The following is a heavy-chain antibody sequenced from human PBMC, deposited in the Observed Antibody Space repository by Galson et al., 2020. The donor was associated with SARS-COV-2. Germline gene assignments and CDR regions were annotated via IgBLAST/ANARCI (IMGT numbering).Heavy chain of an antibody. D-gene: IGHD2-8*02. CDR3: ARGQQVLGLYEYCMDV. Sequence: GGSLRLSFAASGLTFSSNYMNWIPQAPGKGLGGSSVIYLGVNTYSADSMKSRFTISTDNSRNTLYLQMKSLRDEETAVYYCARGQQVLGLYEYCMDVWGRGTKVTCSS. V-gene: IGHV3-53*01. CDR2: IYLGVNT. J-gene: IGHJ6*01. CDR1: GLTFSSNY.